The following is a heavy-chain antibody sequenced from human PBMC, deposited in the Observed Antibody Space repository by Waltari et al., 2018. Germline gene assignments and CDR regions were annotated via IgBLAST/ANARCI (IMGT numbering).Heavy chain of an antibody. Sequence: QVQLQESGPGLVKPSATLSLTCTVSGGSISHSYWSWIRQPPGKGPEWIGYVFYSGSTNYNPSLKSRVTVSIDTSKNQFSLRLSSVTAADTAVYYCARQSSGWFSGGLDVWGQGTTVTVSS. CDR2: VFYSGST. J-gene: IGHJ6*02. CDR1: GGSISHSY. CDR3: ARQSSGWFSGGLDV. V-gene: IGHV4-59*12. D-gene: IGHD6-13*01.